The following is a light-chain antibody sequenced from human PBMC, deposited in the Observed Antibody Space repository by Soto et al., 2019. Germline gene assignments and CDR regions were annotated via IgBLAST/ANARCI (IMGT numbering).Light chain of an antibody. CDR1: ESVSKW. CDR3: QPCINFPLT. J-gene: IGKJ4*01. Sequence: DIQMTQSPSFLSASVGDKVTITCRATESVSKWLAWYQEKPGNPPRPLIYDASTLESGVPSRFSGSGSGTEFTLTINSLQSEDFAVYYCQPCINFPLTFGGGSKVDVK. CDR2: DAS. V-gene: IGKV1-5*01.